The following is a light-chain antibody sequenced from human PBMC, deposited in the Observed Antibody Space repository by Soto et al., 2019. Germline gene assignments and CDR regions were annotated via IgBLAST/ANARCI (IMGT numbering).Light chain of an antibody. CDR2: AAS. V-gene: IGKV1-27*01. CDR3: QQGIT. J-gene: IGKJ5*01. Sequence: DIQMTQSKSSLSASVGDRVTITCRASQGISNYLAWYQQKPGKVPKLLIYAASTLQSGVPSRFSGSGSGTEFTLTISSLQSEDFAVYYCQQGITFGQGTRLEIK. CDR1: QGISNY.